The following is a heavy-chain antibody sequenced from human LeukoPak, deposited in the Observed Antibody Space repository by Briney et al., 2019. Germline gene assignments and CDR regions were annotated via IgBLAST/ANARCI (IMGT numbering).Heavy chain of an antibody. CDR1: GGSISSGDYY. D-gene: IGHD6-13*01. CDR3: ARGWSVYTSSWYPGAFDY. CDR2: IYYSGTT. J-gene: IGHJ4*02. V-gene: IGHV4-30-4*01. Sequence: SETLSLTCTVSGGSISSGDYYWSWIRQPPGKGLEWIGYIYYSGTTYYNPSLKSRVTISVDTSKNQFSLKLSSVTAADTAVYYCARGWSVYTSSWYPGAFDYWGQGTLVTVS.